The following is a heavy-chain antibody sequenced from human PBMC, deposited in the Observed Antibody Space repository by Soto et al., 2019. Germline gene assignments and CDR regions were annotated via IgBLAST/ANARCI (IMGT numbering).Heavy chain of an antibody. J-gene: IGHJ6*02. CDR3: ARYSNNWFQTEGMDV. Sequence: SETLSLTCTVSGGSISSYYWSWIRQPPGKGLEWIGYIYYSGSTNYNPSLKSRVTISVDTSKKQFSLKLTSVNAAETAVYYCARYSNNWFQTEGMDVWGQRTTVTVSS. CDR1: GGSISSYY. CDR2: IYYSGST. V-gene: IGHV4-59*12. D-gene: IGHD6-13*01.